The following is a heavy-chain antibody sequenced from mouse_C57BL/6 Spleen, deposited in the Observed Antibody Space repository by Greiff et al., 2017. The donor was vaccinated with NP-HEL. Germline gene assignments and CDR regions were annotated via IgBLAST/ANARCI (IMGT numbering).Heavy chain of an antibody. D-gene: IGHD1-1*01. CDR3: ASLRFYYVDY. CDR2: INPNNGGT. Sequence: VQLQQSGPELVKPGASVKISCKASGYTFTDYYMNWVKQSHGKSLEWIGDINPNNGGTSYNQKFKGKATLTVDKSSSTAYMELRSLTSEDSAVYYCASLRFYYVDYWGQGTTLTVSS. CDR1: GYTFTDYY. J-gene: IGHJ2*01. V-gene: IGHV1-26*01.